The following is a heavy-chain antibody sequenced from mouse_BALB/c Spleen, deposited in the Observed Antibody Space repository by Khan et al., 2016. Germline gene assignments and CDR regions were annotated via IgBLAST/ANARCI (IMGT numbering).Heavy chain of an antibody. Sequence: QIQLVQSGPELKKPGESVKISCKAPGYTFTNYGMTWVKQAPGKGLKWMGWIYTYSGEPTYADDFKGRFAFSLEASASTAYLQINNLKHEDTATYFCAKLTGTDAYWGQGTLVTVSA. V-gene: IGHV9-3-1*01. J-gene: IGHJ3*01. CDR2: IYTYSGEP. D-gene: IGHD4-1*01. CDR3: AKLTGTDAY. CDR1: GYTFTNYG.